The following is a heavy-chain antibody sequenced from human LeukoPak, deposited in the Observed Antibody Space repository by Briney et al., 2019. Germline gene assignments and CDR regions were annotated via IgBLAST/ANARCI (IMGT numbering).Heavy chain of an antibody. CDR2: ISGSGGST. CDR3: AGGYDWSGYLAEYGMDV. J-gene: IGHJ6*02. D-gene: IGHD3-3*01. Sequence: GGSLRLSCAASGFTFSSYAINWVRQAPGKGLEWVSFISGSGGSTYYADSVKGRFTISRDNSKSRLYLQMNSLRAEDTAVYYCAGGYDWSGYLAEYGMDVWGQGTTVTVSS. CDR1: GFTFSSYA. V-gene: IGHV3-23*01.